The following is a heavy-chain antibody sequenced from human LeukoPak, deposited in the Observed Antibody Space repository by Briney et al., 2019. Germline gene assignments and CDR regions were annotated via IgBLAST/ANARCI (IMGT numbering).Heavy chain of an antibody. CDR1: GGSFSGYY. CDR2: INRSGST. Sequence: KASETLSLTCAVYGGSFSGYYWSWIRQPPGKGLEWIGEINRSGSTSYNPSLKSRVTISVDTSNNQFSLTMASVTAADTAVYYCARLPRGLIRSYWGQGTLVTVSS. J-gene: IGHJ4*02. D-gene: IGHD3-16*01. V-gene: IGHV4-34*01. CDR3: ARLPRGLIRSY.